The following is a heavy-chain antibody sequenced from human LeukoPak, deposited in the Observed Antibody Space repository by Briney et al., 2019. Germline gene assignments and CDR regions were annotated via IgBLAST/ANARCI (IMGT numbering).Heavy chain of an antibody. D-gene: IGHD3-10*01. CDR3: ARDSEGSDAFDI. V-gene: IGHV1-46*01. CDR1: GYTFTSYY. CDR2: INPSGGST. J-gene: IGHJ3*02. Sequence: ASVKVSCKASGYTFTSYYMHWVRQAPGQGLGWMGIINPSGGSTSYAQKFQGRVTMTRDTPTSTVYMELSSLRSEDTAVYYCARDSEGSDAFDIWGQGTMVTVSS.